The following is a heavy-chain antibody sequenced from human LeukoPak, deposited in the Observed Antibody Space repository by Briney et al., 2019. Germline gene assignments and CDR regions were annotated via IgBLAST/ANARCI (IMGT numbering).Heavy chain of an antibody. V-gene: IGHV1-46*01. CDR2: INPSGGST. Sequence: ASVKVSCKASGYIFTSYYMHWVRQAPGQGLEWMVIINPSGGSTSYAQKFQGRVTMTRDTSTSTVYMELSSLRSEDTAVYYCARRRWFGEFGLDYWGQGTLVTVSS. CDR1: GYIFTSYY. J-gene: IGHJ4*02. CDR3: ARRRWFGEFGLDY. D-gene: IGHD3-10*01.